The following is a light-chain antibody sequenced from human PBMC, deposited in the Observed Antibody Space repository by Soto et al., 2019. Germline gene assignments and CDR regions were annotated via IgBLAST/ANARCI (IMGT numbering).Light chain of an antibody. Sequence: QSVLTQAPSVSGAPGQRVNISCTGSSSNIGAGYDLHWYQQLPGTAPKLLIYGNSNRPSGVPDRFSGSKSGTSASLAITGLQAEDEADYYCQSYDSSLSGSVVFGGGTKLTVL. CDR2: GNS. V-gene: IGLV1-40*01. CDR1: SSNIGAGYD. J-gene: IGLJ2*01. CDR3: QSYDSSLSGSVV.